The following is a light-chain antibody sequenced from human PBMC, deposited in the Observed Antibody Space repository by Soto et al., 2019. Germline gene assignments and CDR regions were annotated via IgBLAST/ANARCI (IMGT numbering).Light chain of an antibody. V-gene: IGLV2-14*01. CDR1: SSDVGGYNY. CDR2: RNN. CDR3: AAWDDSLSGWV. Sequence: QSALTQPASVSGSPGQSITISCSGASSDVGGYNYVSWYQQHPGKAPKLIIYRNNQRPSGVPDRFSGSKSGTSASLAISGLPSEDEADYYCAAWDDSLSGWVFGGGTKLTVL. J-gene: IGLJ3*02.